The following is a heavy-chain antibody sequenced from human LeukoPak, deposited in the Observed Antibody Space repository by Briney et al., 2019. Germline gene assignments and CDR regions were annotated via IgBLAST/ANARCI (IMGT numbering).Heavy chain of an antibody. CDR3: ARDGYSGYDLDY. Sequence: PGGSLRLSCAASGFTLSRYAMTWVRQAPGKGLEWVSYISSSGSTIYYADSVKGRFTISRDNAKNSLYLQMNSLRAEDTAVYYCARDGYSGYDLDYWGQGTLVTVSS. J-gene: IGHJ4*02. V-gene: IGHV3-48*03. CDR2: ISSSGSTI. CDR1: GFTLSRYA. D-gene: IGHD5-12*01.